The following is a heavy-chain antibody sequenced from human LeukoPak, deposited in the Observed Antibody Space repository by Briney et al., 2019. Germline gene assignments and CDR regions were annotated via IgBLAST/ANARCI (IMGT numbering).Heavy chain of an antibody. CDR2: IRSKTHGGTT. V-gene: IGHV3-15*01. D-gene: IGHD1-26*01. Sequence: PGGSLRLSCAASGFTFSDAWMSSVRHAPGMGLEWIGRIRSKTHGGTTDYAAPVKGRFSISRDDSKNTLYLQMNSLKTEDTAVYYCATEGSSPKYFDFWGQGTLVTVSS. CDR3: ATEGSSPKYFDF. J-gene: IGHJ4*02. CDR1: GFTFSDAW.